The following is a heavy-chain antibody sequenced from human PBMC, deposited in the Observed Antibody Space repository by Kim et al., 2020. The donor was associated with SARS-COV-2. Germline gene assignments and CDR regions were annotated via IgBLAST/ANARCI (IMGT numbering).Heavy chain of an antibody. V-gene: IGHV3-21*01. CDR3: ARDHVIHDAFDI. CDR2: ISSSSSYI. CDR1: GFTFSSYS. Sequence: GGSLRLSCAASGFTFSSYSMNWVRQAPGKGLEWVSSISSSSSYIYYADSVKGRFTISRDNAKNSLYLQMNSLRAEDTAVYYCARDHVIHDAFDIWGQGTMVTVSS. D-gene: IGHD2-21*01. J-gene: IGHJ3*02.